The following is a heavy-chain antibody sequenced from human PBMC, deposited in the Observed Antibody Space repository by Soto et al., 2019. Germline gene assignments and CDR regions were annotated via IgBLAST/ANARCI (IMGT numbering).Heavy chain of an antibody. CDR2: IWYDGSNK. D-gene: IGHD2-2*01. V-gene: IGHV3-33*01. CDR1: GFTFSSYG. Sequence: QVQLVESGGGVVQPGRSLRLSCAASGFTFSSYGMHWVRQAPGKGLEWVAVIWYDGSNKYYADSVKGRFTISRDNSKNTRYLQMSSLGAEDRSVYYSTRVDEPRVPAAMFRGVRSSMDGWGQGTTVTVSS. CDR3: TRVDEPRVPAAMFRGVRSSMDG. J-gene: IGHJ6*02.